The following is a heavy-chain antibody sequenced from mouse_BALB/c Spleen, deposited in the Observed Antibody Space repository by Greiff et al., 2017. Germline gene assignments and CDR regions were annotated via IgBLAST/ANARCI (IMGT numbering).Heavy chain of an antibody. D-gene: IGHD2-1*01. CDR2: IRNKANGYTT. CDR3: ARAPIYYGNYDAKDY. CDR1: GFTFTDYY. J-gene: IGHJ4*01. Sequence: EVKLVESGGGLVQPGGSLRLSCATSGFTFTDYYMSWVRQPPGKALEWLGFIRNKANGYTTEYSASVKGRFTISRDNSQSILYLQMNTLRAEDSATYYCARAPIYYGNYDAKDYWGQGTSVTVSS. V-gene: IGHV7-3*02.